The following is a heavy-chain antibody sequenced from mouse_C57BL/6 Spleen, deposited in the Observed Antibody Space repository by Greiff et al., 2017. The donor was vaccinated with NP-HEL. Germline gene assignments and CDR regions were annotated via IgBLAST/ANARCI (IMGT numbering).Heavy chain of an antibody. Sequence: EVQGVESGGGLVKPGGSLKLSCAASGFTFSDYGMHWVRQAPEKGLEWVAYISSGSSTIYYADTVKGRFTISRDNAKNTLFLQMTSLRSEDTAMYYCARRSYEYFDVWGTGTTVTVSS. CDR2: ISSGSSTI. V-gene: IGHV5-17*01. D-gene: IGHD1-1*01. J-gene: IGHJ1*03. CDR1: GFTFSDYG. CDR3: ARRSYEYFDV.